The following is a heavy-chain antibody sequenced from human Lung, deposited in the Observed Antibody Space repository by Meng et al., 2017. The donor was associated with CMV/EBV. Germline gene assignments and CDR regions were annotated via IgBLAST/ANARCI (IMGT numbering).Heavy chain of an antibody. V-gene: IGHV3-30-3*01. CDR2: ISYDGSNK. J-gene: IGHJ6*01. CDR1: GFTFSSYA. CDR3: ARDWNVVVPAATYYYYGMDV. D-gene: IGHD2-2*01. Sequence: SCAASGFTFSSYAMHWVRQAPGKGLEWVAVISYDGSNKYYADSVKGRFTISRDNSKNTLYLQMNSLRAEDTAVYYCARDWNVVVPAATYYYYGMDVWXQGNXV.